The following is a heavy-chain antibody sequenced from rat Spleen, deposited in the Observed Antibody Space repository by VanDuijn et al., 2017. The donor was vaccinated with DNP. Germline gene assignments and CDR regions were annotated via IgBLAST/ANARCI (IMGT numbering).Heavy chain of an antibody. CDR2: ISPSGGST. V-gene: IGHV5-19*01. J-gene: IGHJ2*01. Sequence: EVQLVESGGGLVQPGRSLKLSCAASGFTFSNYGMHWIRQAPTKGLEWVASISPSGGSTYYRDSVKGRFTISRDNAKSTLYLEMNSLRSKDMATYYCARHVLPLRVWDYWGQGVMVTVSS. D-gene: IGHD1-4*01. CDR1: GFTFSNYG. CDR3: ARHVLPLRVWDY.